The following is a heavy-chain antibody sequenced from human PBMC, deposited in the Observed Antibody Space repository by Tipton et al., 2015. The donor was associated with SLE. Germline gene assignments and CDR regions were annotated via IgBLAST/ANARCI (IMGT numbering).Heavy chain of an antibody. Sequence: SLRLSCAASGFTFDDYAMNWVRQTPGRGLEWVSGISWNSASIGYADSVKGRFTISRDNSKNTLYLQMNSLRAEDTAVYYCARAGLEMATITGYYYYGMDVWGQGTTVTVSS. J-gene: IGHJ6*02. CDR1: GFTFDDYA. CDR2: ISWNSASI. V-gene: IGHV3-9*01. D-gene: IGHD5-24*01. CDR3: ARAGLEMATITGYYYYGMDV.